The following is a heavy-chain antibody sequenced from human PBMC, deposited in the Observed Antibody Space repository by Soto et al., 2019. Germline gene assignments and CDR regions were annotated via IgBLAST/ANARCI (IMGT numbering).Heavy chain of an antibody. D-gene: IGHD3-16*01. CDR3: VRGPRWGGVTDGGVPDY. V-gene: IGHV3-21*01. CDR1: GFTFSSYS. J-gene: IGHJ4*02. CDR2: ISSTSSYI. Sequence: EVQLVESGGGLVKPGGSLRLSCAASGFTFSSYSMNWVRQAPGKGLEWVSSISSTSSYIYYAASVKGRFTISRDNARNSLDPQRNSRRAEDTAVYYWVRGPRWGGVTDGGVPDYWGRGTLVTVSS.